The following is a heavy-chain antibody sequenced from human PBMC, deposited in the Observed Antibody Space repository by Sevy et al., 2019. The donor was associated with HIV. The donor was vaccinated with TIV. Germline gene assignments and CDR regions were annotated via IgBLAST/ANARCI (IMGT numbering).Heavy chain of an antibody. Sequence: GGSLRLSCAASGFTFSSYGMHWVRQAPGKGLEWVAVISYDGSNEYYADSVKGRFTISRHNSNNTLYLQMNSLRVEDTAVYYCARGGYYYDNAAYYAFDSWGQGTLVTVSS. V-gene: IGHV3-30*03. CDR2: ISYDGSNE. CDR3: ARGGYYYDNAAYYAFDS. D-gene: IGHD3-22*01. CDR1: GFTFSSYG. J-gene: IGHJ4*02.